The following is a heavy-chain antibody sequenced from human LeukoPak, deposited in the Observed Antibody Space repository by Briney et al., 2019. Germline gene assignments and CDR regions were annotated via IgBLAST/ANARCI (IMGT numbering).Heavy chain of an antibody. CDR2: IDNVGGT. CDR1: GFTFSDYY. Sequence: GGSLRLSCAASGFTFSDYYMSWIRQAPGKGLEWVSLIDNVGGTYYADSVKGRFTISRDDSENTLYLQMNSLRAEDTALYYCTGYGGNSFWGQGTLVTVSS. CDR3: TGYGGNSF. V-gene: IGHV3-66*01. D-gene: IGHD4-23*01. J-gene: IGHJ4*02.